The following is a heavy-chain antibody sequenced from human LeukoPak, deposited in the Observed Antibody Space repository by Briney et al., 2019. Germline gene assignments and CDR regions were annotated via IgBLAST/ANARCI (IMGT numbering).Heavy chain of an antibody. D-gene: IGHD3-16*01. Sequence: SETLSLTCTVSGGSISSYYWSWIRQPPGKGLGWIGYIYCSGSTNYNPSLKSRVTISVDTSKNQFSLKLSSVTAADTAVYYCARERGGGDPWGQGTLVTVSS. CDR3: ARERGGGDP. J-gene: IGHJ5*02. V-gene: IGHV4-59*01. CDR1: GGSISSYY. CDR2: IYCSGST.